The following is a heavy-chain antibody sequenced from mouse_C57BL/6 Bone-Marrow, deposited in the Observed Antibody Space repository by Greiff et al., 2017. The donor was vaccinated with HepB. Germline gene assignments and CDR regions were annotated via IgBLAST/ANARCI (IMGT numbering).Heavy chain of an antibody. CDR2: IYPRSGNT. J-gene: IGHJ4*01. Sequence: VKLMESGAELARPGASVKLSCKASGYTFTSYGISWVKQRTGQGLEWIGEIYPRSGNTYYNEKFKGKATLTADKSSSTAYMELRSLTSEDSAVYFCARPKVYYYGSSPYYYAMDYWGQGTSVTVSS. CDR3: ARPKVYYYGSSPYYYAMDY. D-gene: IGHD1-1*01. CDR1: GYTFTSYG. V-gene: IGHV1-81*01.